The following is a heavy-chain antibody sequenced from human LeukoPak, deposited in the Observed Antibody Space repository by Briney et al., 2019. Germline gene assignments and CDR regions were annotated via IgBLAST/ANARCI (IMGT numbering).Heavy chain of an antibody. CDR3: AREGKAVAQFDP. V-gene: IGHV1-46*01. D-gene: IGHD6-19*01. CDR2: INPSGGST. J-gene: IGHJ5*02. CDR1: GYTFTSYY. Sequence: GASVKVSCKASGYTFTSYYMHWVRQAPGQGLEWMGIINPSGGSTSYAQKFQGRVTMTRNTSISTAYMELSSLRSEDTAVYYCAREGKAVAQFDPWGQGTLVTVSS.